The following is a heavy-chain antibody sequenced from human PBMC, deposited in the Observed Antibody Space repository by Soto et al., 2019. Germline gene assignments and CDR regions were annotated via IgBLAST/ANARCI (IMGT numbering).Heavy chain of an antibody. Sequence: QVQLVQSGAEVKKPGASVKVSCKASGYTFTSYAIRWVRQAPGQGLERLGWISAYKGHTKQAQMLQGRVTMTTDTSTSTAYMELRSLRSDDTAVYYCARDSPPVDYWGQGTLVTVSS. V-gene: IGHV1-18*01. CDR3: ARDSPPVDY. CDR1: GYTFTSYA. CDR2: ISAYKGHT. J-gene: IGHJ4*02.